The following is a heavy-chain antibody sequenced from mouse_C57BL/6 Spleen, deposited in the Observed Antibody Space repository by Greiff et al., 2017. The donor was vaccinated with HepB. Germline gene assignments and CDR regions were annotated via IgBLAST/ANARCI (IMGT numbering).Heavy chain of an antibody. J-gene: IGHJ4*01. CDR2: IWSDGST. V-gene: IGHV2-6-1*01. Sequence: VMLVESGPGLVAPSQSLSITCTVSGFSLTSYGVHWVRQPPGKGLEWLVVIWSDGSTTYNSALKSRLSISKDNSKSQVFLKMNSLQTDDTAMYYCARQLYYGSSYVGYAMDYWGQGTSVTVSS. CDR1: GFSLTSYG. CDR3: ARQLYYGSSYVGYAMDY. D-gene: IGHD1-1*01.